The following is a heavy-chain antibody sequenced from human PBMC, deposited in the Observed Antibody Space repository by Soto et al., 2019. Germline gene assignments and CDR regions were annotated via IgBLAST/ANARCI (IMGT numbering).Heavy chain of an antibody. Sequence: VQLVESGGGLVQPGVSLRLSCAASGFTVSSNYMSWVRQAPGKGLEWVSVIYSGGSTYYADSVKGRFTITRHNSKNTLYLQMNSLRAEDTAVYYCARGGWYDYYYGMDVWGQGTTVTVAS. J-gene: IGHJ6*02. CDR2: IYSGGST. CDR1: GFTVSSNY. D-gene: IGHD6-19*01. CDR3: ARGGWYDYYYGMDV. V-gene: IGHV3-53*04.